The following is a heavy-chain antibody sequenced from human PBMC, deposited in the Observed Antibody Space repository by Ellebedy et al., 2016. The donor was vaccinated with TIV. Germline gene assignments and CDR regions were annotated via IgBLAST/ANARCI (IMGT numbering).Heavy chain of an antibody. D-gene: IGHD6-13*01. Sequence: PGGSLRLSCAASGFTFSSYAMSWVLQAPGKGLEWVSAISGSGCRPYYADSVKGRFTISRDNSKNTLYLQMTSLRAEDTAVYYWAKDGGSSWYFHGCYYGMDVWGQGTTVTVSS. CDR1: GFTFSSYA. V-gene: IGHV3-23*01. CDR3: AKDGGSSWYFHGCYYGMDV. J-gene: IGHJ6*02. CDR2: ISGSGCRP.